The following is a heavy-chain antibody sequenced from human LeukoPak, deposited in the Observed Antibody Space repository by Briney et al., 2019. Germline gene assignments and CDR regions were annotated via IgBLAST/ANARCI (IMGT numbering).Heavy chain of an antibody. J-gene: IGHJ4*02. V-gene: IGHV4-39*01. CDR1: SGSISSSSYY. D-gene: IGHD3-3*01. CDR2: IYYSGST. Sequence: KSSETLSLTCTVSSGSISSSSYYWSWIRQPPGKGLEWIGSIYYSGSTYYNPSLKSRVTISVDTSKNQFSLKLSSVTAADTAVYYCARILEWLFYVDYWGQGTLVTVSS. CDR3: ARILEWLFYVDY.